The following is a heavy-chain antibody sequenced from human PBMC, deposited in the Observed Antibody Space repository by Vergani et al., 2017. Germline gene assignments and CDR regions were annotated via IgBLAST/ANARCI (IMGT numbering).Heavy chain of an antibody. Sequence: EVQLLESGGDLVQPGGSLRLSCAASGFTFNHYAMNWVRQAPGKGREWVSGMSGSGGSTYYASSVKGRFTISRDSSKNTLYLQMNSLSAGDTAVYYCAKANPRNSGYDYLYYYHAMDVWGQGTTVTVSS. CDR1: GFTFNHYA. CDR3: AKANPRNSGYDYLYYYHAMDV. J-gene: IGHJ6*02. CDR2: MSGSGGST. V-gene: IGHV3-23*01. D-gene: IGHD5-12*01.